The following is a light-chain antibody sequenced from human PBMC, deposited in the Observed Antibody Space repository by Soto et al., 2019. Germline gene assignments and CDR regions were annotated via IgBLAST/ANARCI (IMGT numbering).Light chain of an antibody. CDR3: FSFTTTSTHV. CDR2: STH. V-gene: IGLV1-44*01. CDR1: SSNIGSNT. Sequence: QSALTQPSSASGTPGQRVTISCSGSSSNIGSNTVNWYQQFPGTAPKLLIYSTHQRPSGVPDRFSGSKSGTSASLAISGLQSEDEAEYFCFSFTTTSTHVFGTGTKVT. J-gene: IGLJ1*01.